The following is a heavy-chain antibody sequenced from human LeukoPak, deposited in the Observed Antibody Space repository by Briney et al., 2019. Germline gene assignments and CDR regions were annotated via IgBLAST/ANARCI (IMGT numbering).Heavy chain of an antibody. Sequence: GGSLRLSCAVSGFAFSDYGMHWVRQAPGKGLEWVAVISYDGGHMYYADSVKGRFTISRDNSKNTLYLQMNSLRAEDTAVYYCAHSNSGWYVPPSDWGQGTLVTVSS. CDR1: GFAFSDYG. CDR2: ISYDGGHM. J-gene: IGHJ4*02. D-gene: IGHD6-19*01. CDR3: AHSNSGWYVPPSD. V-gene: IGHV3-30*03.